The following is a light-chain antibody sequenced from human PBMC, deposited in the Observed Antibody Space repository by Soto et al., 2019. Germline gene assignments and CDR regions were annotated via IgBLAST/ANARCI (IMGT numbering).Light chain of an antibody. V-gene: IGKV3-20*01. CDR1: QSVSSNY. CDR2: GAS. CDR3: QKSGSSPRT. J-gene: IGKJ1*01. Sequence: EIVLTQSPGTRSWSPGERVILSCRASQSVSSNYLAWYQQKSGQARRLLIYGASNRATGIPDGFSGSGSGTDFTLNVTRLEPEDFAVYSCQKSGSSPRTFGQGTNVEVK.